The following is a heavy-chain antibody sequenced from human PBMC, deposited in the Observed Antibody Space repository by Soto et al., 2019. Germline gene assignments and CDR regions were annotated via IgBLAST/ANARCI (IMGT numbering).Heavy chain of an antibody. CDR3: AHRRAYCSGGSCYSIWFDP. Sequence: QITLKESGPPLVKPTQTLTLTCTFSGFSLSTSGVGVGWIRQPPGKALEWLALIYWDDDKRYSPSLKSRLTITKATSKSQVVLTTTNMDPVDTATYYCAHRRAYCSGGSCYSIWFDPWGQGTLVTVSS. J-gene: IGHJ5*02. V-gene: IGHV2-5*02. CDR2: IYWDDDK. D-gene: IGHD2-15*01. CDR1: GFSLSTSGVG.